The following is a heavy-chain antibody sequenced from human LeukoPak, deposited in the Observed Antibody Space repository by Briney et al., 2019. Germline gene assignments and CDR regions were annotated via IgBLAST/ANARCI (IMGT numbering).Heavy chain of an antibody. CDR1: GFTFSSYS. D-gene: IGHD5-12*01. CDR3: ARDGGYDPFDY. Sequence: PGGSLRLSCAASGFTFSSYSMNWVRQAPGKGLEWVSSISSSSSYIHYADSVKGRFTISRDNAKNSLYLQMNSLRAEDTAVYYCARDGGYDPFDYWGQGTLVTVSS. J-gene: IGHJ4*02. CDR2: ISSSSSYI. V-gene: IGHV3-21*01.